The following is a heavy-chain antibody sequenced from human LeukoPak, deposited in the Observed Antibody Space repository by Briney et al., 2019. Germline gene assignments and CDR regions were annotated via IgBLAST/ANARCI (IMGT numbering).Heavy chain of an antibody. D-gene: IGHD3-9*01. CDR1: GYTFTSYD. Sequence: ASVKVSRKASGYTFTSYDINWVRQATGQGLEWMGWMNPNSGNTGYAQKFQGRVTMTRNTSISTAYMELSSLRSEDTAVYYCARAFDILTGGGDAFDIWGQGTMVTVSS. V-gene: IGHV1-8*01. CDR3: ARAFDILTGGGDAFDI. CDR2: MNPNSGNT. J-gene: IGHJ3*02.